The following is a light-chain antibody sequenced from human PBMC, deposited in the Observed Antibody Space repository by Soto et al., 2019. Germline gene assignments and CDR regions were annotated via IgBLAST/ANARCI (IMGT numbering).Light chain of an antibody. V-gene: IGLV2-14*03. CDR1: NTDVGHDEF. CDR3: GSYTSDKTWV. Sequence: QSVLSKPASVSGSPGQSITITCNGSNTDVGHDEFVSWYQQHPGKAPKLIIYDVSRRPSGVSDRFSGSKSGNTASLTISGLQAEDEADYYCGSYTSDKTWVFGGGTKLTVL. J-gene: IGLJ3*02. CDR2: DVS.